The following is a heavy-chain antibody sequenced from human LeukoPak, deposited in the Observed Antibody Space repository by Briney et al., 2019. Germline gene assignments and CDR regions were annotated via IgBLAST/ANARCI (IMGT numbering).Heavy chain of an antibody. D-gene: IGHD1-1*01. J-gene: IGHJ4*02. CDR2: ISASGDGT. V-gene: IGHV3-23*01. CDR1: GFTLSSYT. Sequence: PGGSLRLSCVASGFTLSSYTMSWVCQAPGKGLEWVSAISASGDGTYYADSVKGRFTISRDNSKNTLYLQMNSLRAEDTAMYHCATDWGWYKFDFWGEATLVTVSS. CDR3: ATDWGWYKFDF.